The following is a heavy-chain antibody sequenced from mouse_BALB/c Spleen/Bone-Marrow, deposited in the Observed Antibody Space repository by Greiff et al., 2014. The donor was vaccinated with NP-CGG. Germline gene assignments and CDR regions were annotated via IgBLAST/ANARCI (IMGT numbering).Heavy chain of an antibody. CDR3: ARDRGYYKDVGDY. V-gene: IGHV2-9*02. CDR2: TWAGGST. Sequence: VKLMESGPGLVAPSQSLSITCTVSGFSLTSYGVHWVRQPPGRGLEWLGVTWAGGSTNYNSALMSRLSISKDNSESQVFLKMNSLQTDDTAIYYCARDRGYYKDVGDYWGQGTTLTVSS. D-gene: IGHD2-3*01. J-gene: IGHJ2*01. CDR1: GFSLTSYG.